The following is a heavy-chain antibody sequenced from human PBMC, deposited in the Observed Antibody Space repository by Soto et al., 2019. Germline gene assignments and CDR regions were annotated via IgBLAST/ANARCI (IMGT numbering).Heavy chain of an antibody. J-gene: IGHJ4*01. CDR2: MYHSGNT. CDR1: GGSITSGGYS. D-gene: IGHD5-18*01. V-gene: IGHV4-30-2*05. Sequence: KASETLSFTCAVSGGSITSGGYSWGWIRQPPGQGLEWIGYMYHSGNTYYNPSLKGRVTISLDHSRNQFSLKLDSVTAADTAVYYCARDLDTATYFDYWGHGTLVTVSS. CDR3: ARDLDTATYFDY.